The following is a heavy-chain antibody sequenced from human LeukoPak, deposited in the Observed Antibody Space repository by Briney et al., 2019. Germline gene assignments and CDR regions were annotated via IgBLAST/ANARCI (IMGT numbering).Heavy chain of an antibody. D-gene: IGHD6-25*01. Sequence: QSGGSLRLSCAASGFTFSSYSMNWVRQAPGKGLEWVSYISSSSSTIYYADSVKGRFTISRDNAKNSLYLQMNSLRAEDTAVYYCARGFRQREVDYWGQGTLVTVSS. J-gene: IGHJ4*02. CDR1: GFTFSSYS. V-gene: IGHV3-48*04. CDR2: ISSSSSTI. CDR3: ARGFRQREVDY.